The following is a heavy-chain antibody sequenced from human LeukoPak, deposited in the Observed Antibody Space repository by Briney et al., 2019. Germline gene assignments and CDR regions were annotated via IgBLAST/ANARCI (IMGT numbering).Heavy chain of an antibody. D-gene: IGHD3-22*01. J-gene: IGHJ6*03. CDR2: VDPKYGEK. CDR3: VFGHYDDHRNEQYYMDV. V-gene: IGHV1-69-2*01. Sequence: AAVRISLTTSGHSFTVYHIHWVRQAPQKGLEWMGRVDPKYGEKILSETFQARITITADTSTGTTYMKLSSLTSEDTAMYYCVFGHYDDHRNEQYYMDVWGKGTTVIVSS. CDR1: GHSFTVYH.